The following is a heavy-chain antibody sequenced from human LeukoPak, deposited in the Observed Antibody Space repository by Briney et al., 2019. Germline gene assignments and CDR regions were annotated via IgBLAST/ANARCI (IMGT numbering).Heavy chain of an antibody. D-gene: IGHD3-3*01. CDR3: ARDSPPNYDFWSGTNYYYYMDV. CDR2: INPNSGGT. Sequence: ASVKVSCKASGYTFTGYYMHWVRQAPGQGLEWMGWINPNSGGTNYAQKFQGRVTMTRDTSISTAYMELSKLRSDDTAVYYCARDSPPNYDFWSGTNYYYYMDVWGKGTTVTVSS. J-gene: IGHJ6*03. V-gene: IGHV1-2*02. CDR1: GYTFTGYY.